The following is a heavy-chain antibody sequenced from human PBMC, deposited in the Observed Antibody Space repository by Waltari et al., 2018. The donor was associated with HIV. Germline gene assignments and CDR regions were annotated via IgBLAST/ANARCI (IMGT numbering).Heavy chain of an antibody. CDR3: ARVRPADQRYLDY. CDR2: IYHTGSA. CDR1: GFPIPTGYY. V-gene: IGHV4-38-2*02. J-gene: IGHJ4*02. D-gene: IGHD6-25*01. Sequence: QVQLQESGPGLVRPSENLSLSCSVSGFPIPTGYYWGWVRQPPGKGLELIGYIYHTGSAYYHPSLKSRVSISVDTSKNQFSLKVNSMTASDAAVYYCARVRPADQRYLDYWGQGTLVTVSS.